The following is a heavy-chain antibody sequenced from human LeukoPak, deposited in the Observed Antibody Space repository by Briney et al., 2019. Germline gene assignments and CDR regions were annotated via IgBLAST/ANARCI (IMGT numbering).Heavy chain of an antibody. CDR1: GGSISSSSYY. CDR3: AGGGEYSSSGFDY. CDR2: IYYSGST. V-gene: IGHV4-39*01. J-gene: IGHJ4*02. D-gene: IGHD6-6*01. Sequence: SETLSLTCTVSGGSISSSSYYWGWTRQPPGKGLEWIGSIYYSGSTYYNPSLKSRVTISVDTSKNQFSLKLSSVTAADTAVYYCAGGGEYSSSGFDYWGQGTLVTVSS.